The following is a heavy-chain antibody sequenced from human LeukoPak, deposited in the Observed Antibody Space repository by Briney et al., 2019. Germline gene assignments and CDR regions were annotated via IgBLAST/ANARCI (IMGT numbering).Heavy chain of an antibody. CDR3: AKDRGYYDSSGPFDY. CDR2: ISAYNGNT. D-gene: IGHD3-22*01. Sequence: GASVKVSCKASGYTFTSYGISWLRQAPGQGLEWMGWISAYNGNTNYAQKLQGRVTMTTDTSTSTAYMELRSRRSDDTAVYYCAKDRGYYDSSGPFDYWGEGTLVTVSS. J-gene: IGHJ4*02. CDR1: GYTFTSYG. V-gene: IGHV1-18*01.